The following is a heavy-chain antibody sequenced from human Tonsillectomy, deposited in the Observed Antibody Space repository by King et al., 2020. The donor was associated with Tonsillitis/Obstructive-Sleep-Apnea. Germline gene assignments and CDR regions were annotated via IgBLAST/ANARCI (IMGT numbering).Heavy chain of an antibody. J-gene: IGHJ4*02. Sequence: VQLVESGGGVLQPGRSLRLSCAASGFTFSSYGMHWVRQAPGKGLEWVALIWYDGSNKYYADSVKGRFTISRDNSKNTLYLQMNSLRAEDTAVYYCARGYASSSAAFDYWGQGTLVTVSS. CDR1: GFTFSSYG. CDR3: ARGYASSSAAFDY. D-gene: IGHD6-6*01. CDR2: IWYDGSNK. V-gene: IGHV3-33*01.